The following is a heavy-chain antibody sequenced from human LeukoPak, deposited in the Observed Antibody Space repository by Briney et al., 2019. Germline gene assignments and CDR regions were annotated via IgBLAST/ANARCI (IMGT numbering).Heavy chain of an antibody. CDR1: GGSISSGGYY. J-gene: IGHJ4*02. V-gene: IGHV4-31*03. Sequence: SQTLSLTCTVSGGSISSGGYYWSWIRQHPGKGLEWIGYIYYSGSTYYNPSLKSRVTISVDTSKNQFSLKLSSVTAADTAVYYCARDRARDDGYFDWLSCFLDYWGQGTLVSISS. D-gene: IGHD3-9*01. CDR2: IYYSGST. CDR3: ARDRARDDGYFDWLSCFLDY.